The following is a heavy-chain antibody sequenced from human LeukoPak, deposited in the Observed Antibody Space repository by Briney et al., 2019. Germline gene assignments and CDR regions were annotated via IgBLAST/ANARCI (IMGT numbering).Heavy chain of an antibody. V-gene: IGHV4-59*08. CDR2: IYYSGST. CDR3: ARRNVYSSSWDYFDY. D-gene: IGHD6-13*01. Sequence: SETLSLTCTVSGGSISSYYWSWIRQPPGKGLEWIGYIYYSGSTNYNPSLKSRVTISVDTSKNQFSLKLSSVTAADTAVYYCARRNVYSSSWDYFDYWGQGTLATVSS. CDR1: GGSISSYY. J-gene: IGHJ4*02.